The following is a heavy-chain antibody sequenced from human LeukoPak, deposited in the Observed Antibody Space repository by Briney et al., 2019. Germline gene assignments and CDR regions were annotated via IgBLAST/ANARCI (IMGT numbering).Heavy chain of an antibody. V-gene: IGHV1-3*01. CDR1: GYTFTSYA. D-gene: IGHD6-13*01. J-gene: IGHJ4*02. Sequence: ASVKVSCKASGYTFTSYAMHWVRQAPGQRLEWMGWINAGNGNTKYSQKFQGRVTITRDTSASTAYMELISLRSEDTAVYYCARDGSSGYSSSWTPDYWGQGTLVTVSS. CDR3: ARDGSSGYSSSWTPDY. CDR2: INAGNGNT.